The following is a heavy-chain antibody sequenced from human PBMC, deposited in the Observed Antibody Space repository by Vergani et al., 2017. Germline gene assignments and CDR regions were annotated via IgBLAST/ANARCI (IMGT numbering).Heavy chain of an antibody. CDR2: ISSSGSTI. J-gene: IGHJ6*02. V-gene: IGHV3-48*03. D-gene: IGHD6-19*01. CDR3: ARDVSSGGTYYGMDV. CDR1: GFTFSSYE. Sequence: EVQLVESGGGLVQPGGSLRLSCAASGFTFSSYEMNWVRQAPGKGLEWVSYISSSGSTIYYADSVKGRFTISRDNAKNSLYLQMNSLRAEDTAVYYCARDVSSGGTYYGMDVWGQGTTVTVSS.